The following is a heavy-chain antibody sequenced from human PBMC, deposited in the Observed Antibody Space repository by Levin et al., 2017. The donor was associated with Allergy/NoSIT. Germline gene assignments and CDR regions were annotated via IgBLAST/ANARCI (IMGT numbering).Heavy chain of an antibody. J-gene: IGHJ4*02. CDR1: GGSISTYY. CDR2: IYYTGST. D-gene: IGHD6-19*01. CDR3: ARSVRFSSGYYFDH. Sequence: SQTLSLTCTVSGGSISTYYGSWIRQPPEKGLEWLGHIYYTGSTNYNPSLKSRVTMSLDTSKNQFSLKLDSVTAADTALYYCARSVRFSSGYYFDHWGQGTLVTVSS. V-gene: IGHV4-59*01.